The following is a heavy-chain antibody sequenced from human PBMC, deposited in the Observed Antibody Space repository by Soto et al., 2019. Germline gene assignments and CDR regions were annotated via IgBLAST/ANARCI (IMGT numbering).Heavy chain of an antibody. CDR1: GFTFSSYW. CDR3: ASRTLYDFWSGYYIYYYYYGMDV. D-gene: IGHD3-3*01. Sequence: GGSLRLSCAASGFTFSSYWMSWVRQAPGKGLEWVANIKQDGSEKYYVDSVKGRFTISRDNAKNSLYLQMNSLRAEDTAVYYCASRTLYDFWSGYYIYYYYYGMDVWGQGTTVTVSS. V-gene: IGHV3-7*05. J-gene: IGHJ6*02. CDR2: IKQDGSEK.